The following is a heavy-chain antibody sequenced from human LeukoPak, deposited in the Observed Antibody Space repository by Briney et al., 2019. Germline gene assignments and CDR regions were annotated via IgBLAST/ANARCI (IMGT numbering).Heavy chain of an antibody. CDR2: ISAYHGKT. J-gene: IGHJ5*02. CDR1: GYTFTDYG. V-gene: IGHV1-18*01. D-gene: IGHD1-26*01. Sequence: ASVKVSCKASGYTFTDYGVSWVRQAPGQGLEWMGWISAYHGKTKFDPKVQDRVTLTIDTSATTAFMDLRSLRFDDTAVYYCVRSSGRYSNLWGQGTLVIVSS. CDR3: VRSSGRYSNL.